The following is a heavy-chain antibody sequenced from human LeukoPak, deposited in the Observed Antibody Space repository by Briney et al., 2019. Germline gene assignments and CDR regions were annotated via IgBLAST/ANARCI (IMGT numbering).Heavy chain of an antibody. V-gene: IGHV3-30*18. D-gene: IGHD3-10*01. J-gene: IGHJ3*02. CDR3: AKDLGAYGNDAFDI. CDR2: ISYDGSNK. Sequence: GRSLRLSCAASGFTFSSYGMHWVRQAPGKGLEWVAVISYDGSNKYYADSVKGRFTISRDNSKNTLYLQMNSLRAEDMALYYCAKDLGAYGNDAFDIWGQGTMVTVSS. CDR1: GFTFSSYG.